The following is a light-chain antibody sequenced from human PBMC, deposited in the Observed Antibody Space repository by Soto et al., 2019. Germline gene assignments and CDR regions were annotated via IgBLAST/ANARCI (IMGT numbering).Light chain of an antibody. CDR1: SSDIGGYNY. CDR2: EVS. CDR3: DSYSSSSPVI. V-gene: IGLV2-14*01. J-gene: IGLJ2*01. Sequence: QSALTQPASVSGSPGQSISISCTGTSSDIGGYNYVSWYQQHPGKAPKLMIFEVSYRPSGVSDRFSGSKSGNTASLTISGLRAEDEADYYCDSYSSSSPVIFGGGTKLTVL.